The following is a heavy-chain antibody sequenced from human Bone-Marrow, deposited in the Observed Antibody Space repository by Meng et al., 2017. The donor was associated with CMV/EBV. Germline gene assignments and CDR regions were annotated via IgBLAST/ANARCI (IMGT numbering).Heavy chain of an antibody. CDR2: IFYSGTT. CDR1: GGSISRSNSYH. V-gene: IGHV4-39*07. D-gene: IGHD4-17*01. J-gene: IGHJ5*02. CDR3: AREPTGFPNWFDP. Sequence: SETLSLTCSVSGGSISRSNSYHWAWIRQPPGKGMEWIGNIFYSGTTYYNPSLESRVTISLDTSKNQFSLKLTSVTAADTAVYYCAREPTGFPNWFDPWGQGTLVTVSS.